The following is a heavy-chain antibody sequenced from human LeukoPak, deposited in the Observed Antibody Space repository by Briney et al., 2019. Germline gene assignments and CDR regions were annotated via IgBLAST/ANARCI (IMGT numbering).Heavy chain of an antibody. J-gene: IGHJ4*02. CDR3: AREDSSGYYSSYFDY. CDR1: GGSVSSGSYY. D-gene: IGHD3-22*01. CDR2: IYHSGST. Sequence: PSETLSLTCTVSGGSVSSGSYYWSWIRQPPGKGLEWIGEIYHSGSTNYNPSLKSRVTISVDKSRNQFSLKLSSVTAADTAVYYCAREDSSGYYSSYFDYWGQGTLVTVSS. V-gene: IGHV4-61*01.